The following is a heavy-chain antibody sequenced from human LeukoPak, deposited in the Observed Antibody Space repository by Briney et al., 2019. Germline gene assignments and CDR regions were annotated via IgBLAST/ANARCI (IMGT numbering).Heavy chain of an antibody. CDR3: ARHVHMVRGVRWFDP. CDR1: GGSISSYY. V-gene: IGHV4-4*07. Sequence: SETLSLTCTVSGGSISSYYWSWIRQPAGKGLEWIGRIYTSGSTNYNPSLKSRVTISVDTSKNQFSLKLSSVTAADTAVYYCARHVHMVRGVRWFDPWGQGTLVTVSS. J-gene: IGHJ5*02. CDR2: IYTSGST. D-gene: IGHD3-10*01.